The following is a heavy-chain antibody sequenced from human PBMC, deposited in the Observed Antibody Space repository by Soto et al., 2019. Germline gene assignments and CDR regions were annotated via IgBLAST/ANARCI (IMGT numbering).Heavy chain of an antibody. D-gene: IGHD3-10*01. CDR3: ARHHGEVKLSTTHQFDY. V-gene: IGHV4-39*01. CDR1: GGSISSSSYY. CDR2: IYYSGST. J-gene: IGHJ4*02. Sequence: QLQLQESGPGLVKPSETLSLTCTVSGGSISSSSYYWGWIRQPPGKGLEWIGSIYYSGSTYYNPSLKSRVTISVDTSKNQFSLKLSSVTAADTAVYYCARHHGEVKLSTTHQFDYWGQGTLVTVSS.